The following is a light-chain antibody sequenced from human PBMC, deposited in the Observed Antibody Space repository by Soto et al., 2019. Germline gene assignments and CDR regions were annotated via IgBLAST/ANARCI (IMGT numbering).Light chain of an antibody. CDR3: QQRNVWPPIT. V-gene: IGKV3-11*01. Sequence: EFVFTQSPSTLSLSPLERSTLSCRASQSIRISLAWYQQKPGQAARLVIFDASNRANGVAARFGGSGSGTDFTLSINSREPQDFAVYYCQQRNVWPPITFGQGTRLEIK. CDR1: QSIRIS. CDR2: DAS. J-gene: IGKJ5*01.